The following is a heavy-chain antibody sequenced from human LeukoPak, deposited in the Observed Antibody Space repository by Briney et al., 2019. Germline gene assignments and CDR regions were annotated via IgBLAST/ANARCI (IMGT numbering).Heavy chain of an antibody. CDR2: ISAYNGNT. D-gene: IGHD2-2*01. CDR1: GYTFTSYG. V-gene: IGHV1-18*01. Sequence: VASVKVSCKASGYTFTSYGISWVRQAPGQGLEWMGWISAYNGNTNYAQKLQGRVTMTTDTSTSTAYMELRSLRSDDTAVYYCARAGGYCSSTSCYHSDYWGQGTLVTVSS. CDR3: ARAGGYCSSTSCYHSDY. J-gene: IGHJ4*02.